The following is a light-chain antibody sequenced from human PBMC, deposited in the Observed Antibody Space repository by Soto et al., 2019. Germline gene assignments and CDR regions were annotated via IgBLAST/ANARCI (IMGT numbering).Light chain of an antibody. CDR2: GAS. J-gene: IGKJ1*01. CDR1: QSVISSY. V-gene: IGKV3D-15*01. CDR3: QQYNSYS. Sequence: EIVMTQSPAILSVSPAERATLSCRASQSVISSYLAWYRQKPGQAPRLLIYGASNRATGIPDRFSGSGSGTEFTLTISSLQPDDFATYYCQQYNSYSFGQGTKVDIK.